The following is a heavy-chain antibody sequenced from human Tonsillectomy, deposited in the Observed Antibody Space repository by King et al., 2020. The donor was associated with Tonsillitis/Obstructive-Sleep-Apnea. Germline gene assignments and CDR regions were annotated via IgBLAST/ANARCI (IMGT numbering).Heavy chain of an antibody. J-gene: IGHJ4*02. Sequence: VQLVESGAEVKKPGASVKVSCKASGYTFTSYDINWVRQATGQGLEWMGWMNSNSGNTGYAQKFQGRVTMTRNTSISTAYMELSSLRSEDTAVYYCARGFLGYCSSTSCYQDYWGQGTLVTVSS. V-gene: IGHV1-8*01. D-gene: IGHD2-2*01. CDR3: ARGFLGYCSSTSCYQDY. CDR1: GYTFTSYD. CDR2: MNSNSGNT.